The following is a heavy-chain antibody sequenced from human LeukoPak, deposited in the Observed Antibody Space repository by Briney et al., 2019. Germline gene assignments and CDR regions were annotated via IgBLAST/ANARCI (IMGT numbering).Heavy chain of an antibody. CDR3: AGRRSGIALAGTRRDY. V-gene: IGHV4-39*01. J-gene: IGHJ4*02. D-gene: IGHD6-19*01. CDR2: IRYSGST. CDR1: GGSISSSIYY. Sequence: SETLSLTCTVSGGSISSSIYYWGWIRQPPGKGLEWIGSIRYSGSTFYNPSLRSRVTMSIDTSKNQFSLKLTFVTAADTAVYYCAGRRSGIALAGTRRDYSGQESLVTVSP.